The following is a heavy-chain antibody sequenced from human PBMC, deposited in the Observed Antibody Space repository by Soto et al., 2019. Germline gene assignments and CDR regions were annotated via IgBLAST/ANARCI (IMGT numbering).Heavy chain of an antibody. Sequence: ASVKVSCKASGYTFTSYAMHWVRQAPGQRLEWMGWINAGNGNTKYSQKFQGRVTITRDTSPSTAYMELSSLRSEDTAVYYCASEYSSSSGFDYWGQGTLVTVSS. CDR1: GYTFTSYA. CDR2: INAGNGNT. V-gene: IGHV1-3*01. D-gene: IGHD6-6*01. CDR3: ASEYSSSSGFDY. J-gene: IGHJ4*02.